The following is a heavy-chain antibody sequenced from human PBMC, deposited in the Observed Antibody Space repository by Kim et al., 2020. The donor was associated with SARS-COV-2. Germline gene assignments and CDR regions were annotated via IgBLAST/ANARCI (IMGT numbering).Heavy chain of an antibody. CDR3: ARDRTVAGTFNYYYYMDV. Sequence: GGSLRLSCAASGFTFSSYAMHWVRQAPGKGLEWVAVISYDGSNKYYADSVKGRFTISRDNSKNTLYLQMNSLRAEDTAVYYCARDRTVAGTFNYYYYMDV. CDR2: ISYDGSNK. CDR1: GFTFSSYA. D-gene: IGHD6-19*01. V-gene: IGHV3-30-3*01. J-gene: IGHJ6*03.